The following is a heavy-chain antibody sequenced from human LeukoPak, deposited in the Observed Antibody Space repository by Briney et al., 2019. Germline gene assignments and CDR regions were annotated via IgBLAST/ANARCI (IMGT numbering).Heavy chain of an antibody. Sequence: GGALRLSFAASGFTFSRYAMSWVRQAPGKGRAGVSAISGSGGSTYYADSVNGRFTISRDNSKNTLYLQMNSLRAEDTAVYYCAKDPRYFDWLLPLDWGQGTLVTVSS. V-gene: IGHV3-23*01. CDR2: ISGSGGST. J-gene: IGHJ4*02. D-gene: IGHD3-9*01. CDR3: AKDPRYFDWLLPLD. CDR1: GFTFSRYA.